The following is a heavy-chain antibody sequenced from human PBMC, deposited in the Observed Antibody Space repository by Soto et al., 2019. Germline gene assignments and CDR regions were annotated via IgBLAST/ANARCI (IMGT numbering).Heavy chain of an antibody. CDR3: ARSIAVAGYTGGYYYYGMDV. Sequence: GASVKVSCKASGYTFTGYYMHWVRQAPGQGLEWMGWINPNSGGTNYAQKFQGWVTMTRDTSISTAYMELSRLRSDDTAVYYCARSIAVAGYTGGYYYYGMDVWGQGTTVTVSS. D-gene: IGHD6-19*01. J-gene: IGHJ6*02. V-gene: IGHV1-2*04. CDR1: GYTFTGYY. CDR2: INPNSGGT.